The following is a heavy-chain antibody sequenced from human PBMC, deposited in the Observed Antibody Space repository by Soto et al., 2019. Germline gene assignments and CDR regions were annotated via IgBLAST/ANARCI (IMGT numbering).Heavy chain of an antibody. Sequence: QVQLQESGPGLVKPSETLSLTCTVSGGSISNYYWSWIRQPPGKRLEWIGYIFYSGSTNYNPSLKSRVTISVDTSKNQFSLKLTSVTAADTAVYYCARVSWDSSSSEVGWFDPWGQGTLVTVSS. V-gene: IGHV4-59*01. J-gene: IGHJ5*02. CDR1: GGSISNYY. CDR2: IFYSGST. D-gene: IGHD3-22*01. CDR3: ARVSWDSSSSEVGWFDP.